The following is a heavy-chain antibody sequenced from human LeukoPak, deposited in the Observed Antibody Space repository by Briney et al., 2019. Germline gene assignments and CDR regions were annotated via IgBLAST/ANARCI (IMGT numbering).Heavy chain of an antibody. CDR3: AKIPTSGWKGAFDS. CDR1: GFIFSSYG. D-gene: IGHD6-19*01. CDR2: ISYDGTNK. Sequence: GGSLRLSCAASGFIFSSYGMNWVRQAPGKGLEWVAVISYDGTNKYYADSVKGRFTISRDNSKNTLYLQMDSLRGEDTAVYYCAKIPTSGWKGAFDSWGQGTLVTVSS. V-gene: IGHV3-30*18. J-gene: IGHJ4*02.